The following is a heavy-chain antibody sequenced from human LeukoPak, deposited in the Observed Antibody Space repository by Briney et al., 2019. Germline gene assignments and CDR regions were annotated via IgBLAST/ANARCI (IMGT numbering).Heavy chain of an antibody. Sequence: PGGSLRLSCAASGFIFKTYSMNWVRQAPGKGLEWVSSLDYSGSYIYYADSVRGRFTISRDNAKSSLYLQMNSLRAEDTAVYYCARGSSSWLDYWGQGTRVTVSS. CDR3: ARGSSSWLDY. J-gene: IGHJ4*02. V-gene: IGHV3-21*01. CDR2: LDYSGSYI. D-gene: IGHD2-2*01. CDR1: GFIFKTYS.